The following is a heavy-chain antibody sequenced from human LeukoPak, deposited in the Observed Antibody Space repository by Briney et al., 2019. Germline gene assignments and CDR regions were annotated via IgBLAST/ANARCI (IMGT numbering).Heavy chain of an antibody. J-gene: IGHJ4*02. CDR1: GYNFDRYG. V-gene: IGHV1-18*04. CDR2: ISTYNGNT. Sequence: ASVKVSCKGSGYNFDRYGVNWVRQAPGQGLEWVGWISTYNGNTFYAQKFEGRVTMTTDTSTNTVYMDLRSLRSDDAAVYYCARDLEHCRNIICSNSAYWGQGTLVTVSS. D-gene: IGHD2-2*01. CDR3: ARDLEHCRNIICSNSAY.